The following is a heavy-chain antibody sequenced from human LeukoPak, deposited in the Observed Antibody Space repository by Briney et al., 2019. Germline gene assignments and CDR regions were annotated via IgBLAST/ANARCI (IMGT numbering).Heavy chain of an antibody. CDR1: GGSIRSYH. D-gene: IGHD5-18*01. J-gene: IGHJ6*03. CDR3: ARDSGGYSYGYYYYYMDV. CDR2: IYDSGST. V-gene: IGHV4-59*12. Sequence: SETLSLTCTVSGGSIRSYHWSWIRQPPGKILEWIGYIYDSGSTNYNPSLKSRVTISVDTSKNQFSLKLSSVTAADTAVYYCARDSGGYSYGYYYYYMDVWGKGTTVTISS.